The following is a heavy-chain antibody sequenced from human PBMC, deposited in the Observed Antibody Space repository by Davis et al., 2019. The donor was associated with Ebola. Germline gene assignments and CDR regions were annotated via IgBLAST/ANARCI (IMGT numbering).Heavy chain of an antibody. D-gene: IGHD6-19*01. Sequence: GESLKISCAASGFTFSSYGMHWVRQAPGKGLEWVALFPIDGGYTQYGDAVKGRFTISRDVSKNTVSLQMNSLRADDTAVYYCAREGISSGRAGSFDYWGQGTLVTVAS. CDR3: AREGISSGRAGSFDY. J-gene: IGHJ4*02. CDR1: GFTFSSYG. CDR2: FPIDGGYT. V-gene: IGHV3-30*02.